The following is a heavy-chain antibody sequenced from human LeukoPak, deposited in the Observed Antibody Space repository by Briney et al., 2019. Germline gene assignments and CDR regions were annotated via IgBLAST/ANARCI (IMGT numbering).Heavy chain of an antibody. J-gene: IGHJ3*02. V-gene: IGHV4-39*07. CDR2: IYYSGST. Sequence: ASETLSLTCTVSGGSISSSSYYWGWIRQPPGKGLEWIGSIYYSGSTYYNPSLKSRVTISVDTSKNQFSLKLSSVTAADTAVYYCASRTSDAFDIWGQGTMVTVSS. CDR1: GGSISSSSYY. CDR3: ASRTSDAFDI.